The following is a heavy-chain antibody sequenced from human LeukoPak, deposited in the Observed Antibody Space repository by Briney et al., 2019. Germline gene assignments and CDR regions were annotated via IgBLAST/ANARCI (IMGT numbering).Heavy chain of an antibody. CDR1: GFTFDDYA. CDR3: ARRGYHDYSGFDY. Sequence: GGSLRLSCAASGFTFDDYAMHWVRQAPGKGLEWVSSISGRSDDIYYADSVQVRFTISRDNSKNSLYLQMKSLRAEDTALYYCARRGYHDYSGFDYWGQGTLVTVSS. D-gene: IGHD1-26*01. CDR2: ISGRSDDI. J-gene: IGHJ4*02. V-gene: IGHV3-21*01.